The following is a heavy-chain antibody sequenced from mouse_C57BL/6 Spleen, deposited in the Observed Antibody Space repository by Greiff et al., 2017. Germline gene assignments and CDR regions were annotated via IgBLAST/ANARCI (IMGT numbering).Heavy chain of an antibody. V-gene: IGHV3-8*01. CDR1: GYSITSDY. CDR3: ARSGGLLPEAMDD. J-gene: IGHJ4*01. CDR2: ISYSGST. Sequence: EVKLMESGPGLAKPSQTLSLTCSVTGYSITSDYWNWIRKFPGNKLEYMGYISYSGSTYYNPSLKSRISITRDTSKNQYYLQLNSVTTEDTATYYGARSGGLLPEAMDDWGQGTSVTVSS. D-gene: IGHD1-1*01.